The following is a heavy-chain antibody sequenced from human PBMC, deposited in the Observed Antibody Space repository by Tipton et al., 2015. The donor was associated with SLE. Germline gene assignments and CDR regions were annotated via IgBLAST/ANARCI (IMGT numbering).Heavy chain of an antibody. Sequence: SLRLSCAASGLTVSSSYINWFRQVPGKGLEWVSVIYSGGKTYYPDSVKGRFTISRDNAKNSLYLQMNSLRAEDTAVYYCARDPHPLTGYYPDFDYWGQGTPVTVSS. D-gene: IGHD3-9*01. V-gene: IGHV3-66*01. CDR1: GLTVSSSY. CDR3: ARDPHPLTGYYPDFDY. J-gene: IGHJ4*02. CDR2: IYSGGKT.